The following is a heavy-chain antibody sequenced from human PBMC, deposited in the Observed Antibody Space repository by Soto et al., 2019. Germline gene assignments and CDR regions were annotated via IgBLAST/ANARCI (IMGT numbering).Heavy chain of an antibody. J-gene: IGHJ4*02. CDR3: ARDLATGSNTMIVAC. CDR2: INPSGGST. V-gene: IGHV1-46*01. Sequence: QVQLVQSGAEVKKPGASVKVSCKASGYTFTSYYMHWVRQAPGQGLEWMGIINPSGGSTSYAQKFKARVTMSRDTSTSTVYMELSSLRSEDTAVYYWARDLATGSNTMIVACWGQGTLVTVSS. CDR1: GYTFTSYY. D-gene: IGHD3-22*01.